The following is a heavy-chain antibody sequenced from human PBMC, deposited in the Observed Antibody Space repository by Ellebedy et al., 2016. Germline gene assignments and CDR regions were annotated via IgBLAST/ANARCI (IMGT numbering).Heavy chain of an antibody. CDR2: ISWNSGSI. J-gene: IGHJ4*02. Sequence: SLKISXAASGFTFDDYAMHWVRQAPGKGLEWVSGISWNSGSIGYADSVKGRFTISRDNAKNSLYLQMNSLRAEDTAVYYCASGSGSYYTGDYWGQGTLVTVSS. D-gene: IGHD3-10*01. V-gene: IGHV3-9*01. CDR3: ASGSGSYYTGDY. CDR1: GFTFDDYA.